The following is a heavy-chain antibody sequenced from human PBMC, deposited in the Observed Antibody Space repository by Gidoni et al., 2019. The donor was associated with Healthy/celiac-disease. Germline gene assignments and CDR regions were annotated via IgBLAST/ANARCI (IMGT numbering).Heavy chain of an antibody. J-gene: IGHJ1*01. Sequence: QRQLPESGPGLVKPSETLSPTCPASRGSLGSSSYYWGWIRQPPGKGLEWIGSIYYSGSTYYNPSLKSRVTISVDTSKNQFSLQLSTVTAADTAVYYCARHSVSYYVYHWGQGTLVTVSS. CDR2: IYYSGST. CDR1: RGSLGSSSYY. V-gene: IGHV4-39*01. D-gene: IGHD1-26*01. CDR3: ARHSVSYYVYH.